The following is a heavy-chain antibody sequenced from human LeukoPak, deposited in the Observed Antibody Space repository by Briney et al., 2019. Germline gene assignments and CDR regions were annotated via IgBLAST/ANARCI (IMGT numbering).Heavy chain of an antibody. CDR1: GFTFSDYW. V-gene: IGHV3-7*01. CDR2: IKQDGSEK. CDR3: ARGDYYDSSGFYHDAFDI. J-gene: IGHJ3*02. D-gene: IGHD3-22*01. Sequence: PGGSLRLSCAASGFTFSDYWMSWVRQAPGKGLEGVANIKQDGSEKYYVDSVKGRFTISRDNAKNSLYLQMNSLRAEDTAVYYCARGDYYDSSGFYHDAFDIWGQGTMVTVSS.